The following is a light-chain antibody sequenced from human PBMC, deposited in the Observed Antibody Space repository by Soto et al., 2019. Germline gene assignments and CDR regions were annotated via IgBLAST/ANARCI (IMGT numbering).Light chain of an antibody. CDR3: QQRHRWPIT. CDR2: DAY. Sequence: EIVLTQSPATMSLSPGEGAPLSFRASQSFRGLLAWYQQKPGQAPRLLIYDAYNRATGIPPRFSGSGSGTDFTLTISSLEPEDSAVYYCQQRHRWPITFGQGTRLEI. CDR1: QSFRGL. V-gene: IGKV3-11*01. J-gene: IGKJ5*01.